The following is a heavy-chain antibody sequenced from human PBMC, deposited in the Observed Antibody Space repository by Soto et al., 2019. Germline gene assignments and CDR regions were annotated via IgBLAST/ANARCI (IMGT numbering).Heavy chain of an antibody. J-gene: IGHJ4*02. V-gene: IGHV1-46*01. CDR3: ASTPLPDMYYDYIWGSNRYMRLDY. Sequence: ASVKVSCKASGYTFTSYYMHWVRQAPGQGLEWMGIINPSGGSTSYAQKFQGRVTMTRDTSTSTVYMERSSLRSEDTAVYYCASTPLPDMYYDYIWGSNRYMRLDYWGQGCLVTVSS. CDR2: INPSGGST. CDR1: GYTFTSYY. D-gene: IGHD3-16*02.